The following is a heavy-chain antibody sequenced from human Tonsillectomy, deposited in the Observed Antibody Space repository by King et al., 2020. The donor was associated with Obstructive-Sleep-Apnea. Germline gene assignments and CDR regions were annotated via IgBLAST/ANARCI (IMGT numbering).Heavy chain of an antibody. J-gene: IGHJ3*02. Sequence: VQLQESGPGLVKPSETLSLTCTVSGGSISSYYWSWIRQPPGKGLEWIGYIYYSGSSNSNPSLKSRVTITVDTSKNQFSLKLSSVTAADPAMYYCAGYDSSGYYSNAFDIWGQGTMVTVSS. D-gene: IGHD3-22*01. CDR3: AGYDSSGYYSNAFDI. CDR2: IYYSGSS. V-gene: IGHV4-59*08. CDR1: GGSISSYY.